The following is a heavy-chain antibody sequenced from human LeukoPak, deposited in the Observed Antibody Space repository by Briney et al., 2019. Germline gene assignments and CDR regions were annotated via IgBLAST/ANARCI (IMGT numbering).Heavy chain of an antibody. D-gene: IGHD3-3*01. J-gene: IGHJ5*02. CDR3: ARENDFWSGYSKYNWFDP. CDR1: GGSISSGSYY. Sequence: KSSETLSLTCTVSGGSISSGSYYWRWIRQPAGKGLEWIGRIYTSGSTNYNPSLKSRVTISVDTSKSQFSLKLSSVTAADTAVYYRARENDFWSGYSKYNWFDPWGQGTLVTVSS. CDR2: IYTSGST. V-gene: IGHV4-61*02.